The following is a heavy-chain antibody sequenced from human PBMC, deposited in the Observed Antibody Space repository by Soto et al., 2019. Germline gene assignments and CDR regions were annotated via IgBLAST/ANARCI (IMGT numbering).Heavy chain of an antibody. CDR1: GGSVSSGSYY. D-gene: IGHD3-3*01. J-gene: IGHJ6*02. CDR3: ARDLHYDFWSGYGNYGMEV. Sequence: PSETLSLTCTVSGGSVSSGSYYWSWIRHPPGKGLEWIGYIYYSGITNYNPSLKSRVTISVDTSKNQFSLKLSSVTAADPAVYYWARDLHYDFWSGYGNYGMEVWGQGPTVTLS. V-gene: IGHV4-61*01. CDR2: IYYSGIT.